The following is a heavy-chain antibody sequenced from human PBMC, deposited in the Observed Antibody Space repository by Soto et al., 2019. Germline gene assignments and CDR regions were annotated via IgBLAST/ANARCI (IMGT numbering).Heavy chain of an antibody. Sequence: ASVKVSCKASGYTFTGYYMHWVRQAPGQGLEWMGWINPNSGGTNYAQKFQGWVTMTRDTSISTAYMELSRLRSDDTAVYYFARDQGGIAAAGTFVSYYMDVWGKGTTVTVS. CDR2: INPNSGGT. CDR3: ARDQGGIAAAGTFVSYYMDV. J-gene: IGHJ6*03. CDR1: GYTFTGYY. D-gene: IGHD6-13*01. V-gene: IGHV1-2*04.